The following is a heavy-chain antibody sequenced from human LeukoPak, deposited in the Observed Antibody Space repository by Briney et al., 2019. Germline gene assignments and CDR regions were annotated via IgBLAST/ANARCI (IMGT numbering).Heavy chain of an antibody. CDR3: ARGYSRAAFDI. Sequence: GGSLRLSCVGSGFTFSNYLMNWVRQAPGKGLEWVSFISSTGGTIYYADSVKGRFTVPRDNAKKSLLLQMNSQRAEDTALYYCARGYSRAAFDIWGQGTMVTVSS. D-gene: IGHD2-15*01. J-gene: IGHJ3*02. V-gene: IGHV3-48*01. CDR2: ISSTGGTI. CDR1: GFTFSNYL.